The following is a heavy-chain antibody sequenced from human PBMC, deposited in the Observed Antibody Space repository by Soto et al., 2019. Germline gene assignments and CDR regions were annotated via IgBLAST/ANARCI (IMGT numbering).Heavy chain of an antibody. J-gene: IGHJ6*02. D-gene: IGHD2-21*01. CDR2: ISWNSANI. CDR3: ARDFLGGEHPFCTNMDV. CDR1: GFTFDDHA. V-gene: IGHV3-9*01. Sequence: EVQLVESGGGLVQPGRSLRLSFAASGFTFDDHAMHWVRQVPGKGLEWVSAISWNSANIGYADSVKGRFTISRDNAKSSLYLQMNRLRPEDTALYYCARDFLGGEHPFCTNMDVWGQGTTVTVSS.